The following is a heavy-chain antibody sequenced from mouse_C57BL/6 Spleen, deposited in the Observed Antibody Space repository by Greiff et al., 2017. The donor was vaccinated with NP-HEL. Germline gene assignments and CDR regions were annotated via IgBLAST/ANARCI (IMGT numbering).Heavy chain of an antibody. D-gene: IGHD2-4*01. CDR1: GYTFTSYW. CDR3: TREGFDDYDGFAY. CDR2: IYPGNSDT. J-gene: IGHJ3*01. V-gene: IGHV1-5*01. Sequence: VQLQQSGTVLARPGASVKMSCKTSGYTFTSYWMHWVKQRPGQGLEWIGAIYPGNSDTSYNQKFKGKAKLTAVTSASTAYMELSSLTNEDSAVYYCTREGFDDYDGFAYWGQGTLVTVSA.